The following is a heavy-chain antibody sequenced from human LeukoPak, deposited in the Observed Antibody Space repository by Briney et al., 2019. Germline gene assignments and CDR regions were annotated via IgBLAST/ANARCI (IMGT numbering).Heavy chain of an antibody. CDR3: ARGGSSWY. J-gene: IGHJ4*02. D-gene: IGHD6-13*01. CDR1: GFTFSSYA. Sequence: GRSLRLSCAASGFTFSSYAMHWVRQAPGKGLERVAVISYDGSNKYYADSVKGRFTISRDNSKNTLYLQMNSLRAEDTAVYYCARGGSSWYWGQGTLVTVSS. CDR2: ISYDGSNK. V-gene: IGHV3-30-3*01.